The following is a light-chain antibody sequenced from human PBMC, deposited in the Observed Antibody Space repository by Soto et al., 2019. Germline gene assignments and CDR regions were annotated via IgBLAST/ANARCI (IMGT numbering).Light chain of an antibody. CDR1: SSNIGSNT. J-gene: IGLJ3*02. CDR3: AVWDDSLNGWV. Sequence: QSVLTQPPSASGTPGQRVTISSSGSSSNIGSNTVNWYQQLPGTAPKLLIYSNNQRPSGVPDRFSGSKSGTSASLAISGLQSEDEADYYCAVWDDSLNGWVFGGGTKLTVL. CDR2: SNN. V-gene: IGLV1-44*01.